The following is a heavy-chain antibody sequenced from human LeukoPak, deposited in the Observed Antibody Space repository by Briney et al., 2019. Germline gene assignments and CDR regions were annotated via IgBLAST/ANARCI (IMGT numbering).Heavy chain of an antibody. CDR1: GGSFSGYY. CDR2: INHSGST. CDR3: ARLELTGGYYFDY. J-gene: IGHJ4*02. D-gene: IGHD7-27*01. Sequence: SETLSLTCAVYGGSFSGYYWSWIRQPPGKGLEWIGEINHSGSTNYNPSLKSRVTISVDTSKNQFSLELSSVTAADTAVYYCARLELTGGYYFDYWGQGTLVTVSS. V-gene: IGHV4-34*01.